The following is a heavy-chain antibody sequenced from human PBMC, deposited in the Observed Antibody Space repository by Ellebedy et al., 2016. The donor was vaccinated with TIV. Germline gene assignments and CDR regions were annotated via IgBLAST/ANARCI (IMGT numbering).Heavy chain of an antibody. D-gene: IGHD1-26*01. J-gene: IGHJ4*02. CDR2: LSYDGGNK. V-gene: IGHV3-30*18. CDR1: GFTFSSFG. Sequence: PGGSLRLSCAASGFTFSSFGMHWVRQAPGKGLECLAVLSYDGGNKYYADSVKGRFTISRDNSKNTLYLQMNSLKAEDTAVYYCAEDRHSGNIDYWGQGTLVTVSS. CDR3: AEDRHSGNIDY.